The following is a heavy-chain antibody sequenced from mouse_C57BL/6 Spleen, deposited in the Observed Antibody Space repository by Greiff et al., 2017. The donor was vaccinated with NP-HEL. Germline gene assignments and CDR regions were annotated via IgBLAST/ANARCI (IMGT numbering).Heavy chain of an antibody. D-gene: IGHD1-1*01. V-gene: IGHV1-82*01. Sequence: QVQLQQSGPELVKPGASVKISCKASGYAFSSSWMNWVKQRPGKGLEWIGRIYPGDGDTNYNGKFKGKATLTADKSSSTAYMQLSSLTSEDSAVYFCARCYYYGSSDWYFDVWGTGTTVTVSS. CDR3: ARCYYYGSSDWYFDV. CDR2: IYPGDGDT. CDR1: GYAFSSSW. J-gene: IGHJ1*03.